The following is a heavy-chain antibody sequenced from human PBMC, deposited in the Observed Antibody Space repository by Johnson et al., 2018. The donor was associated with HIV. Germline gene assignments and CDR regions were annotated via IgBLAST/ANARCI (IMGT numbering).Heavy chain of an antibody. D-gene: IGHD1-1*01. J-gene: IGHJ3*01. V-gene: IGHV3-30*02. CDR2: IGFDGTKS. CDR1: GFTFSSYG. Sequence: QVQLVESGGGVVQPGRSLRLSCAASGFTFSSYGMHWVRQAPGKGLEWVAFIGFDGTKSYYADSLKGRFTISRDNSKNMLELQMNSLRAGDAAVYYCARDNRGRNVDAFDVWGQGTLVIVSS. CDR3: ARDNRGRNVDAFDV.